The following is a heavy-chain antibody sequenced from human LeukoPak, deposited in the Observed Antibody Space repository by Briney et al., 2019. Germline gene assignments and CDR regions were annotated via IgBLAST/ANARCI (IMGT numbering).Heavy chain of an antibody. Sequence: LETLSLTCTVSGGSMSSYYWSWIRQPPGEGLEWIGYINYSGSTTYNPSLRSRVTMSVDTSKNQFSLKLTSVTAADTAVYHCARGANYGDYGLDAFDVWGQGTMVTVSS. J-gene: IGHJ3*01. CDR2: INYSGST. CDR1: GGSMSSYY. CDR3: ARGANYGDYGLDAFDV. D-gene: IGHD4-17*01. V-gene: IGHV4-59*01.